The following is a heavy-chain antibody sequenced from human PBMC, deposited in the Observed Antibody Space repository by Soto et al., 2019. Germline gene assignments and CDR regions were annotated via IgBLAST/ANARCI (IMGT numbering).Heavy chain of an antibody. CDR2: FFLIFVTE. J-gene: IGHJ6*02. CDR3: ARKDIVLVPAAIRNYYYGMDV. V-gene: IGHV1-69*13. CDR1: GGTFSSYA. D-gene: IGHD2-2*01. Sequence: SVQVSCKASGGTFSSYAISWVRQAPGQGLEWMGVFFLIFVTENSAQMFQGRVTFPADDSTGTAYLELRSLNFEETAVYYFARKDIVLVPAAIRNYYYGMDVWGQGTAVTVSS.